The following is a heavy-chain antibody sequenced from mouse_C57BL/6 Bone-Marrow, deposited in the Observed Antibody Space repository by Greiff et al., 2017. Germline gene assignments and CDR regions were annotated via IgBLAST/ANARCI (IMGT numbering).Heavy chain of an antibody. D-gene: IGHD1-1*01. CDR3: AKTITTVENYAMDY. J-gene: IGHJ4*01. CDR2: IWRGGST. V-gene: IGHV2-5*01. CDR1: GFSLTSYG. Sequence: VQLKESGPGLVQPSQSLSITCTVSGFSLTSYGVHWVRQSPGKGLEWLGVIWRGGSTDYNAAFMSRLSITKDNSKSQVFFKMNSLQADDTAIYYCAKTITTVENYAMDYWGQGTSVTVSS.